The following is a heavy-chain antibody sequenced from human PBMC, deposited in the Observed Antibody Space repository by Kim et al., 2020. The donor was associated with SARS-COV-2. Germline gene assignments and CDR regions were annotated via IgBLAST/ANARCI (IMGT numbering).Heavy chain of an antibody. CDR1: RFTFSNYA. J-gene: IGHJ4*02. CDR3: AKGPFTSTWYPFDY. CDR2: ISASGGST. D-gene: IGHD6-13*01. V-gene: IGHV3-23*01. Sequence: GGSLRLSCAASRFTFSNYAMNWVRQAPGKGLEWVSSISASGGSTSYADSVKGRFTISRDNSKNTLYLQMNRLRAEDTAVYYCAKGPFTSTWYPFDYWGQGTLVTVSS.